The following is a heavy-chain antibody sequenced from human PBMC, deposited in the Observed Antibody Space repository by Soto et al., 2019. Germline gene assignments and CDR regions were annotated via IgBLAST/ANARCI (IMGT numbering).Heavy chain of an antibody. J-gene: IGHJ4*02. CDR1: VFTFRSYS. CDR2: ISSSSTI. V-gene: IGHV3-48*02. D-gene: IGHD2-21*01. Sequence: GPLRLSCAASVFTFRSYSLNWVRQAPGKGLEWVSYISSSSTIYYADSVKGRFTISRDNAKNSLYLQMNSLRDEDTAVYYRARVPLFGDPRDYWGQGTLVTVSS. CDR3: ARVPLFGDPRDY.